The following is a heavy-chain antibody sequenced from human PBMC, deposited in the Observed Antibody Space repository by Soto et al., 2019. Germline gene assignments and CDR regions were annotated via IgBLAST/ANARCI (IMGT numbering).Heavy chain of an antibody. CDR1: GGSFSGYY. Sequence: SETLSLTCAIYGGSFSGYYWGWIRQHPGKGLEWIGEINHSGSSNYNPSVKSRVTISVDTSKNLFSLKLSSVTAADTAVYYCARWGKGGYYYYYMDVWGKGITVTVSS. D-gene: IGHD3-16*01. CDR3: ARWGKGGYYYYYMDV. V-gene: IGHV4-34*01. J-gene: IGHJ6*03. CDR2: INHSGSS.